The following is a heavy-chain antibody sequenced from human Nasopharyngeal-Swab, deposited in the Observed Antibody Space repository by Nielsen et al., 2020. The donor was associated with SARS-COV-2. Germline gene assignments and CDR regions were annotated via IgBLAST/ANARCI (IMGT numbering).Heavy chain of an antibody. CDR3: TSQTYYYDSSETLYYYYMDV. D-gene: IGHD3-22*01. J-gene: IGHJ6*03. CDR2: IRSKTYGETT. CDR1: GFIFSHYG. V-gene: IGHV3-49*04. Sequence: GESLKISCVASGFIFSHYGMQWVRQAPGKGLEWVGFIRSKTYGETTDYAASVKGRFTISRDDSKSIAYLQMNSLRTEDTAVYYCTSQTYYYDSSETLYYYYMDVWGKGTTVTVSS.